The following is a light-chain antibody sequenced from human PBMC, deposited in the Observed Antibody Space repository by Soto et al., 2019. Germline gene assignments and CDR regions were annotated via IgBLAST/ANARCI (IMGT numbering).Light chain of an antibody. V-gene: IGLV4-69*01. CDR1: SGHSSDA. J-gene: IGLJ2*01. CDR3: QTWGNGSVV. Sequence: QSVLTQSPSASASLGASVKLTCTLSSGHSSDAIAWHQQQPEKGPRYLMKLNSDGSHSKGDGIPDRFSGSSSGAERYLTISSLQSEDEADYYCQTWGNGSVVFGGGTKVTVL. CDR2: LNSDGSH.